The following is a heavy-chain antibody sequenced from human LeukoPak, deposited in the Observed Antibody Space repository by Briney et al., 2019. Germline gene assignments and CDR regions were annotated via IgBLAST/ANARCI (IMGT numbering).Heavy chain of an antibody. Sequence: LETLSLTCTVSNGSISSDYWTWIRQPPGKGLEWIGYIYYSGSTRYNPSLEGRATISLDTSRNQFSLKLTSMTAADTAVYYCARLTTRPGGIRPLIMDFWGQGTLVTVSS. CDR1: NGSISSDY. V-gene: IGHV4-59*01. D-gene: IGHD3-10*01. J-gene: IGHJ4*02. CDR2: IYYSGST. CDR3: ARLTTRPGGIRPLIMDF.